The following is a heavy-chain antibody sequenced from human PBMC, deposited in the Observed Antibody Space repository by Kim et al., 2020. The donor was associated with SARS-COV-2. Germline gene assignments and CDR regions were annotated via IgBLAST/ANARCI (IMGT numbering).Heavy chain of an antibody. V-gene: IGHV1-8*01. Sequence: ASVKVSCKASGYTFTSYDLNWVRQATGQGLEWMGWMNPNIGNAGYAQKFQGRVTMTMDPSITTAYMELSSLRSEDTAVYYCARGVRTISNYDYWGQGTLSPSPQ. J-gene: IGHJ4*02. D-gene: IGHD3-9*01. CDR3: ARGVRTISNYDY. CDR1: GYTFTSYD. CDR2: MNPNIGNA.